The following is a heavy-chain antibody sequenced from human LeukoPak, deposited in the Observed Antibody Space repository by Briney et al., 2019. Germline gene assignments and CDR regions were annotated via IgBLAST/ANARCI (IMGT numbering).Heavy chain of an antibody. V-gene: IGHV3-48*01. Sequence: GGSLRLSCAASGFIFSTFRMNWVRQAPGKGLEWISYINPSSTTFYYADSVKGRFTISRDNSKNTLYLQMNSLGAEDTAVYYCAKASGYGDSRTSLFDYWGQGTLVTVSS. D-gene: IGHD4-17*01. CDR3: AKASGYGDSRTSLFDY. CDR2: INPSSTTF. J-gene: IGHJ4*02. CDR1: GFIFSTFR.